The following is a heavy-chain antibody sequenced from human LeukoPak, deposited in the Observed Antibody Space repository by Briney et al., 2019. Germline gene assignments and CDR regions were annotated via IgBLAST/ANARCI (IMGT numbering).Heavy chain of an antibody. CDR1: GYTLTELS. V-gene: IGHV1-24*01. Sequence: ASVKVSCKVSGYTLTELSMHWVRQAPGKGLEWMGGFDPEDGETIYAQKFQGRVTMTEDTSTDTAYMELSSLRSEDTAVYYCATAPRGTYYYDSSGYAAQFGYWGQGTLVTVSS. CDR2: FDPEDGET. CDR3: ATAPRGTYYYDSSGYAAQFGY. J-gene: IGHJ4*02. D-gene: IGHD3-22*01.